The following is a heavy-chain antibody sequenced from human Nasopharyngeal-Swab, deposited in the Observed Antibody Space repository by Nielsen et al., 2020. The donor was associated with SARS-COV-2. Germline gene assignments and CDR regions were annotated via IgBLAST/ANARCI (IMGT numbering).Heavy chain of an antibody. CDR3: ARDFSRNYACGY. CDR1: GFTFSSYA. Sequence: GESLKISCAASGFTFSSYAMHWVRQAPGKGLEWVAFVSYDGSIKYYADSVKGRFTISRDHSKNTLYLQMNSLRAEDTAVYYCARDFSRNYACGYWGQGTLVTVSS. V-gene: IGHV3-30-3*01. CDR2: VSYDGSIK. J-gene: IGHJ4*02. D-gene: IGHD1-7*01.